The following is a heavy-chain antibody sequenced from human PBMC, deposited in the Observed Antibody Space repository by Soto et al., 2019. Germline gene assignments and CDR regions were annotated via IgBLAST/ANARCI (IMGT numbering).Heavy chain of an antibody. CDR3: ARFPPSNYYDSSGYYHPYYFDY. CDR1: GFTFSSYS. J-gene: IGHJ4*02. CDR2: ISSSSSYI. Sequence: GGSLRLSCAASGFTFSSYSMNWVRQAPGKGLEWVSSISSSSSYIYYADSVKGRFTISRDNAKNSLYLQMNSLRAEDTAVYYCARFPPSNYYDSSGYYHPYYFDYWGQGTLVTVS. V-gene: IGHV3-21*01. D-gene: IGHD3-22*01.